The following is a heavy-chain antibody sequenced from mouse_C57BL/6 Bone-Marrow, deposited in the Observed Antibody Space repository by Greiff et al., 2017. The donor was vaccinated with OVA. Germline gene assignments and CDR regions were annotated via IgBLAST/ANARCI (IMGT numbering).Heavy chain of an antibody. CDR2: ICTGNSDT. Sequence: EVKLVESGTVLARPGASVKMSCKTSGYTFTSYWMHWVKQRPGQGLEWIGAICTGNSDTSYKQKFKGKAKLTAVTSASTAYMALSSLTNEDSAVYYCTEGRFADWGKGTLVTVSA. CDR3: TEGRFAD. CDR1: GYTFTSYW. V-gene: IGHV1-5*01. J-gene: IGHJ3*01.